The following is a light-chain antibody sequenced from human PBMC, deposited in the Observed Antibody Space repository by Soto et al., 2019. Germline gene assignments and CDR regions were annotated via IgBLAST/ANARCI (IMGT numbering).Light chain of an antibody. CDR2: VAS. V-gene: IGKV1-39*01. CDR1: QNIGRF. J-gene: IGKJ4*01. Sequence: DIQMTQSPSSLSASVGDRVTITCRASQNIGRFLNWHQQKPGKAPNVLINVASTLRSGVPSRFSGSGSGTDFNLTINSKQPEDFATYCCQQSFTTPLTFGGGTKVEIK. CDR3: QQSFTTPLT.